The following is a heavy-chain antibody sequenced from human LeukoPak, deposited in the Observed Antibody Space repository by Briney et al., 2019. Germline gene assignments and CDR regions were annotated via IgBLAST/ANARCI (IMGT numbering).Heavy chain of an antibody. CDR1: GYTFTSYG. Sequence: ASVKVSYKASGYTFTSYGISWVRQAPGQGLEWMERIRAYNGNTNYAQKLQGRVTMTTDTSTSTAYMELRSLRSDDTAVYYCAYSSCWLNYYYYYMDVWGKGTTVTVSS. V-gene: IGHV1-18*01. D-gene: IGHD6-13*01. CDR3: AYSSCWLNYYYYYMDV. J-gene: IGHJ6*03. CDR2: IRAYNGNT.